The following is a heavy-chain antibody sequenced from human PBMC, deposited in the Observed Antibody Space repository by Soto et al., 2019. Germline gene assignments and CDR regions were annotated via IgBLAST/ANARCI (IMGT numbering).Heavy chain of an antibody. CDR3: ARDSLGLNPIGYNWFDP. CDR1: GYTFTSYG. Sequence: QVQLVQSGAEVKKPGASVKVSCKASGYTFTSYGISWVRQAPGQGLEWMGWISAYNGNTIYAQKLQGRVTMTTDTSTSTAYMELRSLRSDDTAVYYCARDSLGLNPIGYNWFDPWGQGTLVTVSS. J-gene: IGHJ5*02. D-gene: IGHD3-16*01. CDR2: ISAYNGNT. V-gene: IGHV1-18*01.